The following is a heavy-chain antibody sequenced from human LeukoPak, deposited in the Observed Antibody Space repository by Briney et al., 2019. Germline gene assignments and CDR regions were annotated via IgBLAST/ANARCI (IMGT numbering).Heavy chain of an antibody. CDR3: ATYAEYRVSWPLDY. D-gene: IGHD3-16*02. J-gene: IGHJ4*02. CDR2: ISKDGSFE. CDR1: GFTFANYA. V-gene: IGHV3-30*03. Sequence: GGSLRLSCAASGFTFANYAMHWVRQAPGKGLEWVALISKDGSFEDYVDSMKGRFTISRDNSKNTVFLQMNTLRGEDTAVYYCATYAEYRVSWPLDYWGQGTMVTVSS.